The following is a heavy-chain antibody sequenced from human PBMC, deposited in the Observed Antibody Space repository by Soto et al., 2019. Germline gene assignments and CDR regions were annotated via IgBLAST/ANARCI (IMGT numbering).Heavy chain of an antibody. J-gene: IGHJ4*02. V-gene: IGHV1-46*03. CDR3: DIGVVVTSIPITDCDN. Sequence: QVQLVQSGAEVKEPGASVKASCKAAGYTFTTYYMHWVRQAPGQGLEWMGIINTSGGNTDHAQKFQGRVTMTMDTSTSTVYMELSSLRSADRAVYYCDIGVVVTSIPITDCDNWGQGTLVTGSS. CDR1: GYTFTTYY. D-gene: IGHD2-21*02. CDR2: INTSGGNT.